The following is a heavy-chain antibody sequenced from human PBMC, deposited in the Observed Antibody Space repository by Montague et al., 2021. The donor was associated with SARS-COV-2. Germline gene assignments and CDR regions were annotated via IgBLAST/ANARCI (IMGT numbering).Heavy chain of an antibody. J-gene: IGHJ5*02. CDR3: ARTEYNWNDWFDP. CDR1: GESISSYY. D-gene: IGHD1-20*01. Sequence: SETLSLTCSVSGESISSYYWGWIRQSPGKGLEWIGYIFHSGITDYNPSLKSRVTISVDMSKNQFSLQLNSVTAADSAVYYCARTEYNWNDWFDPWGQGTLVTVSS. CDR2: IFHSGIT. V-gene: IGHV4-59*13.